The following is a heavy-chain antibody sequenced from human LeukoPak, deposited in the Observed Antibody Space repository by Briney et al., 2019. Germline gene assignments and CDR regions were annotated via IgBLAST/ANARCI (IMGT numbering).Heavy chain of an antibody. CDR1: GGSISSGGYY. D-gene: IGHD3-16*02. V-gene: IGHV4-31*03. CDR3: AREYVWGSYRYSHFDY. CDR2: IYYSGST. J-gene: IGHJ4*02. Sequence: SETLSLTCTVSGGSISSGGYYWSWIRQHPGKGLEWIGYIYYSGSTYYNPSLKNRVTISVDTSKNQFSLKLSSVTAADTAVYYCAREYVWGSYRYSHFDYWGQGTLVTVSS.